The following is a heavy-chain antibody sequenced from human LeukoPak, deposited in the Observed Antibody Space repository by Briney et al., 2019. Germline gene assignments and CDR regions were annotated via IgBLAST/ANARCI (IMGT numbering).Heavy chain of an antibody. CDR3: AREGDAESVRGGYFDY. Sequence: PGRSLRLSCAASGFTFSSYAMHWVRQAPGKGLEWVAVISYDGSNKYYADSVKGRFTISRDNAKNSLYLQMNSLRAEDTAVYYCAREGDAESVRGGYFDYWGQGTLVTVSS. CDR2: ISYDGSNK. CDR1: GFTFSSYA. J-gene: IGHJ4*02. D-gene: IGHD3-16*01. V-gene: IGHV3-30-3*01.